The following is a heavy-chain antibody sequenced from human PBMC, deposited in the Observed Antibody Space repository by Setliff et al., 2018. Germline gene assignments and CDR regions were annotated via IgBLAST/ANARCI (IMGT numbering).Heavy chain of an antibody. D-gene: IGHD3-3*01. CDR3: ALSDHYPFYYDY. CDR2: ISNRGST. Sequence: SETLSLTCTVSGDYISSQYWSWIRQPPGEGLEWIGHISNRGSTDYNPSLKSRVTISEDTSRSQFSLKLTSVTTADTAVYYCALSDHYPFYYDYWGLGTLVTVSS. J-gene: IGHJ4*02. V-gene: IGHV4-59*11. CDR1: GDYISSQY.